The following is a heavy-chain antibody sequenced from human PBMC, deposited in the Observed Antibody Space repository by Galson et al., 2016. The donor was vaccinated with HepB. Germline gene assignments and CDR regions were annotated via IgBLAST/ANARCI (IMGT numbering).Heavy chain of an antibody. CDR2: IYPRDSDT. Sequence: QSGAEVKKPGESLKISCKASGYSFSSSWIAWVRQMPGKGLEWMGVIYPRDSDTRYSPSFQGQVSISADKSISTAYLQWSSLKASDTAMYFCVRGGDFWSGYPGYWGQGTLVTVCS. CDR1: GYSFSSSW. CDR3: VRGGDFWSGYPGY. D-gene: IGHD3-3*01. J-gene: IGHJ4*02. V-gene: IGHV5-51*01.